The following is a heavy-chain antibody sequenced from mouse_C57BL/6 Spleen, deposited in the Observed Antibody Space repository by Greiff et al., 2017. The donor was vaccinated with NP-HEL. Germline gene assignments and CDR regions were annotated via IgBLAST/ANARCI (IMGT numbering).Heavy chain of an antibody. CDR3: ARRVYAMDY. Sequence: EVQVVESGPELVKPGASVKIPCKASGYTFTDYNMDWVKQSHGKSLEWIGDINPNNGGTIYNQKFKGKATLTVDKSSSTAYMELRSLTSEDTAVYYCARRVYAMDYWGQGTSVTVSS. CDR1: GYTFTDYN. CDR2: INPNNGGT. V-gene: IGHV1-18*01. J-gene: IGHJ4*01.